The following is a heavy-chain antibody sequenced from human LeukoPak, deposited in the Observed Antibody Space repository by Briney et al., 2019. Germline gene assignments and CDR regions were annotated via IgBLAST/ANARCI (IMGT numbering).Heavy chain of an antibody. V-gene: IGHV3-72*01. Sequence: GGSLRLSCAASGVTFSDHYMDWVRQAPGKGLEWVGRIRNKANSNTTEYAECGNGRFTISRDDSKNSLYMQMNSLKTEETSVYYCARGFRAFDIWGQGRKVSVSS. D-gene: IGHD2-21*01. CDR1: GVTFSDHY. J-gene: IGHJ3*02. CDR2: IRNKANSNTT. CDR3: ARGFRAFDI.